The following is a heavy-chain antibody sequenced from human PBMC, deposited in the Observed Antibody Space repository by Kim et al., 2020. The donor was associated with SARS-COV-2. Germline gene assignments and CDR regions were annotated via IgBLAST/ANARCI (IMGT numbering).Heavy chain of an antibody. CDR2: ISAYNGNT. J-gene: IGHJ4*02. D-gene: IGHD6-13*01. Sequence: ASVKVSCKASGYTFTSYGISWVRQAPGQGLEWMGWISAYNGNTNYAQKLQGRVTMTTDTSTSTAYMELRSLRSDDTAVYYCARDFQPIKYSSSWSPKDWGQGTLVTVSS. CDR3: ARDFQPIKYSSSWSPKD. CDR1: GYTFTSYG. V-gene: IGHV1-18*01.